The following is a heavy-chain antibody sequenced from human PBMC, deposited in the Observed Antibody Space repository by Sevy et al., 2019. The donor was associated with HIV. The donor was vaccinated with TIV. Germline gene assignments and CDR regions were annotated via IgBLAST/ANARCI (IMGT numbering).Heavy chain of an antibody. J-gene: IGHJ1*01. CDR1: GFIFSGYG. Sequence: GGSLRLSCAASGFIFSGYGMSWVRQAPGQGLEWVSAISGSGGSTYYADSVKGRFTISRDNFRNTLYLQMNSLRAEETAVYYCAKDRITAARFQHWGQGTLVTVSS. D-gene: IGHD6-13*01. V-gene: IGHV3-23*01. CDR3: AKDRITAARFQH. CDR2: ISGSGGST.